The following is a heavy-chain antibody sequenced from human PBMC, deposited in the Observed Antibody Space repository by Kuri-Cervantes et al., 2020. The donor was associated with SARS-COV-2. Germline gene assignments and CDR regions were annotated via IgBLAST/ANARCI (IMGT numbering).Heavy chain of an antibody. J-gene: IGHJ4*02. CDR2: ISSSSSYT. CDR1: GFTFSDYY. D-gene: IGHD6-6*01. CDR3: AKDREYSSSIGQVDY. Sequence: GGSLRLSCAASGFTFSDYYMSWIRQAPGKGLEWVSYISSSSSYTNYADSVKGRFTISRDNSKNTLYLQMNSLRAEDTAVYYCAKDREYSSSIGQVDYWGQGTLVTVSS. V-gene: IGHV3-11*05.